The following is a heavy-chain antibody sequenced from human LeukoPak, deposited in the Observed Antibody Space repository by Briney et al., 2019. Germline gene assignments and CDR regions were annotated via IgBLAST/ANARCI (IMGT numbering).Heavy chain of an antibody. V-gene: IGHV3-21*01. D-gene: IGHD6-19*01. CDR1: GFIFSTYG. CDR3: ATKYSSGWYIT. Sequence: GGSLRLSCAASGFIFSTYGMNWVRQAPGKGLEWVSSISSNSNYIYYADSVKGRFTISRDNAKNSLFLQMNSLRAEDTAMYYCATKYSSGWYITWGQGTLVTVSS. CDR2: ISSNSNYI. J-gene: IGHJ5*02.